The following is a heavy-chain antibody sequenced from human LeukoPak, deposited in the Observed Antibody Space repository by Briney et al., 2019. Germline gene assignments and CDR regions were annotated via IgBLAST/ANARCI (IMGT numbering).Heavy chain of an antibody. Sequence: SETLSLTCTVSGGSISSSSYYWGWIRQPPGKGLEWIGEVHLDGRTNFNPSLKSRLTMSVDLSENHVSLKLTSVTAADTAVYYCAREGGFYRPLDYSGQGTLVTVSS. J-gene: IGHJ4*02. D-gene: IGHD6-25*01. V-gene: IGHV4-39*07. CDR2: VHLDGRT. CDR1: GGSISSSSYY. CDR3: AREGGFYRPLDY.